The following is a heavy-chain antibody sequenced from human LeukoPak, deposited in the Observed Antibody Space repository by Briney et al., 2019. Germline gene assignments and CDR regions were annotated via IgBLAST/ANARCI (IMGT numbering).Heavy chain of an antibody. J-gene: IGHJ4*02. V-gene: IGHV1-69*06. CDR3: ARAVATIKASSDY. Sequence: GASVKVSCKASGGTFSSYAISWVRQAPGQGLEWMGGIIPIFGTANYAQKFQGRVTITADKSTSTAYMELTSLTSDDTAVYYCARAVATIKASSDYWGQGTLVTVSS. CDR1: GGTFSSYA. CDR2: IIPIFGTA. D-gene: IGHD5-12*01.